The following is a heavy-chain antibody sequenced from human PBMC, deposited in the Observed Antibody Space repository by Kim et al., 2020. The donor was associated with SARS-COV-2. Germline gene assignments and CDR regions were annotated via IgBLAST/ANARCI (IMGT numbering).Heavy chain of an antibody. CDR3: AASRREPTIFGVVIRREFDY. CDR1: GGSFRGSY. D-gene: IGHD3-3*01. V-gene: IGHV4-34*01. CDR2: INHSVRT. Sequence: SETLSLTCAVYGGSFRGSYWLCLLPPPFPFLDFLCYINHSVRTNYNPSLKSRVTISVDTSKNQFSLKLSSVTAADTAVYYCAASRREPTIFGVVIRREFDYWGQGTLVTVSS. J-gene: IGHJ4*02.